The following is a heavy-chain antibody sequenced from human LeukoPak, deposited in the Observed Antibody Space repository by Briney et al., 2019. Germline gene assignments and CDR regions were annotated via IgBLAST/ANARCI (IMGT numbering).Heavy chain of an antibody. J-gene: IGHJ6*02. D-gene: IGHD2-2*01. V-gene: IGHV3-23*01. CDR2: ISGSGGST. CDR3: AKDVGRYCSSTSCFMDV. CDR1: GFTFSSYA. Sequence: AGGSLRLSCAASGFTFSSYAMSWVRQAPGKGLEWVSAISGSGGSTYYADSVKGRFTISRDNSKNTLYLQMNSLRAEDTAVYYCAKDVGRYCSSTSCFMDVWGQGTTVTVSS.